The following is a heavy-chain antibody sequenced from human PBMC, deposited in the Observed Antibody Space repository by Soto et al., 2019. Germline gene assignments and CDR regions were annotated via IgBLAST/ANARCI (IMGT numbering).Heavy chain of an antibody. CDR2: IYAGDSDT. J-gene: IGHJ3*02. D-gene: IGHD6-13*01. V-gene: IGHV5-51*01. Sequence: PGESLKISCKGSGYNFTSYWIGWVRQMPGKGLEWMGIIYAGDSDTRYSPSFQGQVTISADKSISTAYLQWSSLKASDTAMYYCARPEVGQQLGSWAFDIWGQGTMVTVSS. CDR1: GYNFTSYW. CDR3: ARPEVGQQLGSWAFDI.